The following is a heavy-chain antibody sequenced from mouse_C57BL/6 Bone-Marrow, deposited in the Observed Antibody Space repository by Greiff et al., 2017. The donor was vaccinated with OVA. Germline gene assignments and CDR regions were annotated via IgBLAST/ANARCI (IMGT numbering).Heavy chain of an antibody. CDR1: GYTFTSYW. CDR2: IYPGSGST. CDR3: ARQLRLRPAWFAY. Sequence: VQLQQSGAELVKPGASVKMSCKASGYTFTSYWITWVKQRPGQGLEWIGDIYPGSGSTNYNEKFKSKATLTVDTSSSTAYMQLSSLTSEDSAVYYCARQLRLRPAWFAYWGQGTLVTVSA. D-gene: IGHD3-2*02. J-gene: IGHJ3*01. V-gene: IGHV1-55*01.